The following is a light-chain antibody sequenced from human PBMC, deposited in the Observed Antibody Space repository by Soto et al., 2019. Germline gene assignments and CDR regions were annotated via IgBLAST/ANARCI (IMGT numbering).Light chain of an antibody. CDR1: QSISNY. CDR2: AAS. Sequence: DIQMTQSPSSLSASVGDRVTITCRASQSISNYLNWYQHKPGKAPNLLIYAASTLQSGVPSRFSGSRSGTDFTLTSTHLQPEGFASYYCQQSYSSPPTFGQGTKLEIK. V-gene: IGKV1-39*01. CDR3: QQSYSSPPT. J-gene: IGKJ2*01.